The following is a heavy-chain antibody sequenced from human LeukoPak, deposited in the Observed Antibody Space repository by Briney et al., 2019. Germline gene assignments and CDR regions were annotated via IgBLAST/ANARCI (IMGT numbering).Heavy chain of an antibody. V-gene: IGHV3-7*01. CDR1: GFTFSRHW. CDR2: VKKDGSEK. Sequence: GGSLRLSCAASGFTFSRHWTSCVRQAPGKGVEWVANVKKDGSEKYSVDAMKGRFTISRDNAKTSLYLQMNSLRAEDTAVYYCARDLSGIAGYTYGRGIDYWGQGTLVTVSS. D-gene: IGHD5-18*01. CDR3: ARDLSGIAGYTYGRGIDY. J-gene: IGHJ4*02.